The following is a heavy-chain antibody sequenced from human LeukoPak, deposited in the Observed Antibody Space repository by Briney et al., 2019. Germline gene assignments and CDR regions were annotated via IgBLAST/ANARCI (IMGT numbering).Heavy chain of an antibody. Sequence: SETLSLTCTVSGGSISSYYWSWIRQPPGKGLEWIGYIYTSGSTNYNPSLKSRVTISVDTSKNQFSLNLSSVTAADTAVYYCARDVVVVPAAIHYGMDVWGQGTTVTVSS. CDR1: GGSISSYY. CDR3: ARDVVVVPAAIHYGMDV. CDR2: IYTSGST. D-gene: IGHD2-2*01. J-gene: IGHJ6*02. V-gene: IGHV4-4*09.